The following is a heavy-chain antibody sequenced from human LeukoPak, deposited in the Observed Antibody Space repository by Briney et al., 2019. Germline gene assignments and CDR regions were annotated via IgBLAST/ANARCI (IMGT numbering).Heavy chain of an antibody. J-gene: IGHJ4*02. D-gene: IGHD4-11*01. CDR3: ANYHDYSNFQGAYYLDY. Sequence: PSETLSLTCTVSGASITSYYWSWIRQPPGKGLEWIGFFSYSGSANYNPSLKSRVTIAVDTSKNQFSLSLTSVTAADTAVYYCANYHDYSNFQGAYYLDYWGQGTLVTVSS. CDR2: FSYSGSA. V-gene: IGHV4-59*08. CDR1: GASITSYY.